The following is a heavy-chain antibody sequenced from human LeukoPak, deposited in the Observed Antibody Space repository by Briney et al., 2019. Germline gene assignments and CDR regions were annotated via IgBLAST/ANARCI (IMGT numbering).Heavy chain of an antibody. CDR2: ISGSGGST. CDR1: GFTFSIYA. CDR3: AKARKIVVVTAIPFFDY. D-gene: IGHD2-21*02. Sequence: GGSLRLSCAAPGFTFSIYAMHWVRQAPGKGLEWVSAISGSGGSTYYADSVKGRFTISRDNSKNTLYLQMNSLRAEDTAVYYCAKARKIVVVTAIPFFDYWGQGTLVTVSS. V-gene: IGHV3-23*01. J-gene: IGHJ4*02.